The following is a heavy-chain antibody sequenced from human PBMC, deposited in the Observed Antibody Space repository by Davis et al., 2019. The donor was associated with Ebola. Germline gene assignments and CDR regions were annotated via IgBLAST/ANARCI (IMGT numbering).Heavy chain of an antibody. J-gene: IGHJ5*02. D-gene: IGHD3-3*01. Sequence: MPSETLSLTFTVSGGSIISSSSYWGWIRQPPRKGLEWIGSIYYSGITYYNPSLKSRVTISVDTSKNQFSLKLRSVTAADTAVYYCARQGWSGYSLRHWLDPWGRGTLVTVSS. CDR3: ARQGWSGYSLRHWLDP. V-gene: IGHV4-39*01. CDR1: GGSIISSSSY. CDR2: IYYSGIT.